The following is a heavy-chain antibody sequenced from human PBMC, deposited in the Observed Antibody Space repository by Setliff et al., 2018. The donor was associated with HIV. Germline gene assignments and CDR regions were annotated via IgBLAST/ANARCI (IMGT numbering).Heavy chain of an antibody. J-gene: IGHJ4*02. V-gene: IGHV3-23*01. CDR2: MSGSGVST. CDR3: AKAPLTIVATGGEDC. D-gene: IGHD6-13*01. Sequence: GGSLRLSCAASGFTFRSYAMSWVRQAPGKGLEWVSVMSGSGVSTHYVDSVKGRFTISRDNSKNTLYLQMNTLRAEDTAIYYCAKAPLTIVATGGEDCWGQGTLVTVSS. CDR1: GFTFRSYA.